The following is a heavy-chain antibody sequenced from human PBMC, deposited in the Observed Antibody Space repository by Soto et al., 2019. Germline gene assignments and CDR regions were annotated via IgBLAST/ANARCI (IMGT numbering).Heavy chain of an antibody. V-gene: IGHV3-15*07. J-gene: IGHJ4*02. Sequence: EAQLVESGGGLVKPGGSLRLSCAASGFSFSVAWMNWVRQAPGKGLEWVGRIKSTACSGTIDYTKPVKGRFTISRDDSTSTMYLQMNSLEIEDKGVYYCTSHDATEQNHQPSWGQGTLVTVSS. CDR2: IKSTACSGTI. CDR1: GFSFSVAW. D-gene: IGHD3-3*01. CDR3: TSHDATEQNHQPS.